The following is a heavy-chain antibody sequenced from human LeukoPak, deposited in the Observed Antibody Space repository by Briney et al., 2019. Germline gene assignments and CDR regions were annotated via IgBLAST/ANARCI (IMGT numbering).Heavy chain of an antibody. J-gene: IGHJ4*02. CDR1: GFTFSSFP. V-gene: IGHV3-30-3*01. D-gene: IGHD2-2*01. Sequence: QPGRSLRLSCAASGFTFSSFPMHWVRQAPGKGLEWVAVIPYDGSNKYYADSVKGRFTISRDNSKNTLYLQMNSLRAEDTAVYYCARSSSIVVVPAAFDYWGRGTLVTVSS. CDR3: ARSSSIVVVPAAFDY. CDR2: IPYDGSNK.